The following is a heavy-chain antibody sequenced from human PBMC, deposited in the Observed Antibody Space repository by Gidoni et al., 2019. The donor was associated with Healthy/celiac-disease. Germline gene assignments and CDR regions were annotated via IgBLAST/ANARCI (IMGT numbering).Heavy chain of an antibody. CDR3: AASRGPAAISPLY. D-gene: IGHD2-2*02. V-gene: IGHV4-31*03. Sequence: QVQLQESGPGLVKPSQTLSLTCPVSGGSISSGGYYWSWIRQHPGKGLEWIGYIYYRGSTYYNPSLKSRVTISVDTSKNQFSLKLISVTAADTAVYYCAASRGPAAISPLYWGQGTLVTVSS. J-gene: IGHJ4*02. CDR1: GGSISSGGYY. CDR2: IYYRGST.